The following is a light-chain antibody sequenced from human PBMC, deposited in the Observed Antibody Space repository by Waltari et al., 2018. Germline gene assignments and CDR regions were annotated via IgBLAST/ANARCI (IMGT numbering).Light chain of an antibody. J-gene: IGKJ1*01. CDR3: QQYDNWFGT. CDR2: GAS. Sequence: EIVMTQPPATLSVFPGERATLSCRARQSIRSNLAWYQHKPGQAPRPLIYGASTRATGTQPRFSGSWSRTEFTLTLSSLQSEEFSVYFCQQYDNWFGTFGQGAKFEI. CDR1: QSIRSN. V-gene: IGKV3-15*01.